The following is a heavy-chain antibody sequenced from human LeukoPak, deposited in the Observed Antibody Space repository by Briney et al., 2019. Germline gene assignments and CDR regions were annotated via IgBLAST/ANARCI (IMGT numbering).Heavy chain of an antibody. J-gene: IGHJ3*02. Sequence: SETLSLTCTVSGGSISSYYWSWIRQPPGKGLEWIGYIYYSGSTNYNPSLKSRVTISVDTSKNQFSLKLSSVTAADTAVYYCARELRGVNAFDIWGQGTMVTVSS. CDR1: GGSISSYY. CDR2: IYYSGST. CDR3: ARELRGVNAFDI. V-gene: IGHV4-59*01. D-gene: IGHD2-8*01.